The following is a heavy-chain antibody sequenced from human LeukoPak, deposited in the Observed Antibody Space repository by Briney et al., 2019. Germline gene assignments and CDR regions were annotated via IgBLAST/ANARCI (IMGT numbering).Heavy chain of an antibody. CDR1: GGSFSGDY. CDR3: ARYTIASREYWFDP. CDR2: MSRGGST. V-gene: IGHV4-34*01. J-gene: IGHJ5*02. D-gene: IGHD6-6*01. Sequence: PSETLSLTCAVYGGSFSGDYGSWVRQRPGKGQEWVGEMSRGGSTNYNPALKRRVTISVATSKNQFSLKLSSVTAADTAVYYCARYTIASREYWFDPWGQGTLVTVSS.